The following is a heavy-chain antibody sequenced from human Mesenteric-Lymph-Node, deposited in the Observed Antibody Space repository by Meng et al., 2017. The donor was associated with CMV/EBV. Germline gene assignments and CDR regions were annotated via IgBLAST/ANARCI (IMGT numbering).Heavy chain of an antibody. Sequence: GESLKISCAASGFTFSSYSMNWVRQAPGKGLEWVSVIYSGGITYYADSVKGRFTISRDNSKSTLFLQMNSLRGEDTAVYYCAISSTYYYGMDVWGQGTTVTVSS. CDR3: AISSTYYYGMDV. V-gene: IGHV3-66*02. J-gene: IGHJ6*02. CDR1: GFTFSSYS. D-gene: IGHD2-2*01. CDR2: IYSGGIT.